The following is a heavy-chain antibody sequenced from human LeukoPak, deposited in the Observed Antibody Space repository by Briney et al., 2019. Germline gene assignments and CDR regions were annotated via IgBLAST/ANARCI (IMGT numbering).Heavy chain of an antibody. V-gene: IGHV4-59*01. J-gene: IGHJ4*02. Sequence: PSETLSLTCTVSGDSISTYYWSWIRQSPGKGLEWIAYIYYRGTTNYNPSLKSRVTISADTSKTQFSLILSSVTAADTAVYYCVSSFPRYCTGGTCYSSRGFDYWGQGALVTVSS. CDR1: GDSISTYY. CDR2: IYYRGTT. D-gene: IGHD2-15*01. CDR3: VSSFPRYCTGGTCYSSRGFDY.